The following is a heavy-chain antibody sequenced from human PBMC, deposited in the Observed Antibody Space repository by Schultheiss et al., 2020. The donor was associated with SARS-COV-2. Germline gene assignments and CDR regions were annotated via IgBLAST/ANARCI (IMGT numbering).Heavy chain of an antibody. J-gene: IGHJ5*02. Sequence: GGSLRLSCAASGFTVSSNYMSWVRQAPGKGLEWVSVIYSGGSTYYADSVKGRFTISRDNSKNTLYLQMNSLRAEDTAVYYCARHRGYCSSTSCQGFDPWGQGTLVTVSS. CDR2: IYSGGST. CDR1: GFTVSSNY. D-gene: IGHD2-2*01. V-gene: IGHV3-66*04. CDR3: ARHRGYCSSTSCQGFDP.